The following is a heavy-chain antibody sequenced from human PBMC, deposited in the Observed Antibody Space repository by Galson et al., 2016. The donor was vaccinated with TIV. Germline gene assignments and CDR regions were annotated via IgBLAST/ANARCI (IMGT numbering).Heavy chain of an antibody. Sequence: SVKVSCKASGYTFTSNYVHWVRQAPGQGLEWMGFINPSGGVTFYTRKFQGRVTMTTDTSTSTLYMEMSSLSSEDAAVYFCARDTRSGYSNGWPPFDYWGQGTLVTVSS. CDR1: GYTFTSNY. J-gene: IGHJ4*02. V-gene: IGHV1-46*03. CDR3: ARDTRSGYSNGWPPFDY. D-gene: IGHD6-25*01. CDR2: INPSGGVT.